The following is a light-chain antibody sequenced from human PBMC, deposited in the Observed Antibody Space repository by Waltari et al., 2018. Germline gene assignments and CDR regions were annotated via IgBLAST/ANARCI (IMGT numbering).Light chain of an antibody. CDR3: QQRGNWPPV. V-gene: IGKV3-11*01. CDR1: QSVNTF. J-gene: IGKJ4*01. CDR2: DAS. Sequence: DTVLTQSPGTLSLSPGERATLSCKASQSVNTFLAWYQQKPGQAPRLVIYDASKRVAGVPARFSGSGSGTDFILTISSLEPEDSAVYYCQQRGNWPPVFGGGTKVEIK.